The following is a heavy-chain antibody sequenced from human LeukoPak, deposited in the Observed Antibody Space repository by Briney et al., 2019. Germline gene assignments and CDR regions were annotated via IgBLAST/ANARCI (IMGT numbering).Heavy chain of an antibody. CDR1: GGSISSYY. CDR2: IYTSGST. CDR3: AREGYCSSTSCYGNWFDP. Sequence: SETLSLTCTVSGGSISSYYWSWIRQPAGKGLEWIGRIYTSGSTNYNPSLKSRVTMSVDTSKNQFSLKLSSVTAADTAVYYCAREGYCSSTSCYGNWFDPWGQGTLVTVSP. J-gene: IGHJ5*02. V-gene: IGHV4-4*07. D-gene: IGHD2-2*01.